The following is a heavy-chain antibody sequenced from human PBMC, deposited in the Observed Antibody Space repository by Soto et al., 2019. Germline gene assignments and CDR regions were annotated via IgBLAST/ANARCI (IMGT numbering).Heavy chain of an antibody. Sequence: SETLSLTCAVYGGSFSGYYWSWIRQPPGKGLEWIGEINHSGSTNYNPSLKSRVTISVDTSKNQFSLKLSSVTAADTAVYYCARGQKSMVRGARVRLGYNWFDPWGQGTLVTVSS. D-gene: IGHD3-10*01. CDR2: INHSGST. J-gene: IGHJ5*02. CDR3: ARGQKSMVRGARVRLGYNWFDP. V-gene: IGHV4-34*01. CDR1: GGSFSGYY.